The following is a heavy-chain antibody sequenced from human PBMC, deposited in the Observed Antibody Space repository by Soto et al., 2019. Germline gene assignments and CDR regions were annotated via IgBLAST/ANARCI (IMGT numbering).Heavy chain of an antibody. CDR1: GGSFSGYY. J-gene: IGHJ6*02. Sequence: SETLSLTCAVYGGSFSGYYWSWIRKPPGKGLEWIGEINHSGSTNYNPSLKSRVTISVDTSKNQFSLKLSSVTAADTAVYYCARGGVWGSSWYGIDYYYGMDVWGQGTTVTVSS. V-gene: IGHV4-34*01. CDR2: INHSGST. D-gene: IGHD6-13*01. CDR3: ARGGVWGSSWYGIDYYYGMDV.